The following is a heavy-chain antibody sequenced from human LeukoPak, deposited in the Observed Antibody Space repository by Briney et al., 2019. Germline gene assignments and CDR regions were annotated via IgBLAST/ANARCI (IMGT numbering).Heavy chain of an antibody. V-gene: IGHV4-59*01. Sequence: PSETLSLTCTVSGGSISNYYWSWIRQPPGKGLEWIGYVYYSGSTYYISSLKSRVTISVDTSKKQFSLNLSSVAAADTAVYYCARGLLRELLGLDYWGQGTLVTVSS. CDR2: VYYSGST. CDR1: GGSISNYY. CDR3: ARGLLRELLGLDY. J-gene: IGHJ4*02. D-gene: IGHD3-10*01.